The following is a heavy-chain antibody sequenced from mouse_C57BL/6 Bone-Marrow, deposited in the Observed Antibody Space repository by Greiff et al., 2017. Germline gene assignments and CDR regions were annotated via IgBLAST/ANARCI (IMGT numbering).Heavy chain of an antibody. D-gene: IGHD6-1*01. Sequence: EVMLVESGGDLVKPGGSLKLSCAASGFTFSSYGMSWVRQTPDKRLEWVATISSGGSYTYYPDSVKGRFTISRDNAKNTLYLQMSSLKSEDTAMYYCAIRLWSNSWFAYWGQGTLVTVSA. J-gene: IGHJ3*01. CDR1: GFTFSSYG. CDR2: ISSGGSYT. CDR3: AIRLWSNSWFAY. V-gene: IGHV5-6*02.